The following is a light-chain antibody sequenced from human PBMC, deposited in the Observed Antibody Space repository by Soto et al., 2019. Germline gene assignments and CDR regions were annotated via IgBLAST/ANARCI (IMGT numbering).Light chain of an antibody. J-gene: IGKJ1*01. CDR3: QQYGSAPST. CDR1: QSVSRSY. Sequence: EIVLTQSPGTLSLSPGEGATLSCRASQSVSRSYLAWYQQKPGQAPRLLIYGASSRATGIPDRFSGSGSGTDFTLTISRLEPEDFAVYYCQQYGSAPSTFGQGTKVDIK. V-gene: IGKV3-20*01. CDR2: GAS.